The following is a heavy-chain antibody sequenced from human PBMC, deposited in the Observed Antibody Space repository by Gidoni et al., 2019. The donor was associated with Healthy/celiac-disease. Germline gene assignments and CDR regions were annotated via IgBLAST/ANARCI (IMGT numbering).Heavy chain of an antibody. J-gene: IGHJ3*02. CDR3: ARGCVPAAIPAFDI. D-gene: IGHD2-2*01. V-gene: IGHV5-51*03. CDR2: IYPGYSVP. CDR1: GYSITSYW. Sequence: EVQLVQSGAEVKKPGESLKIHWKGSGYSITSYWIGWVRQMPGKGREWMGCIYPGYSVPRYSPSFPGQVTISADQSLSTAYLQWSSLKASDTAMYYCARGCVPAAIPAFDIWGQGTMVTVSS.